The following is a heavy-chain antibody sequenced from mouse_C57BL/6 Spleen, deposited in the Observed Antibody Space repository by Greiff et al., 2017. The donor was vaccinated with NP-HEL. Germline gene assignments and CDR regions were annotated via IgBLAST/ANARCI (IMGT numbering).Heavy chain of an antibody. CDR2: INYDGSST. V-gene: IGHV5-16*01. CDR1: GFTFSDYY. CDR3: AREESGSSPAWFAY. D-gene: IGHD1-1*01. J-gene: IGHJ3*01. Sequence: EVKLVESEGGLVQPGSSMKLSCTASGFTFSDYYMAWVRQVPEKGLEWVANINYDGSSTYYLDSLKSRFIISRDNAKNILYLQMSSLKSEDTATYYCAREESGSSPAWFAYWGQGTLVTVSA.